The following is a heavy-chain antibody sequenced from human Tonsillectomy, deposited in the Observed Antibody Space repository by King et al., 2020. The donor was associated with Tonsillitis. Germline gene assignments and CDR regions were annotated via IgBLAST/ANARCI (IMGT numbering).Heavy chain of an antibody. CDR2: FDPEDGER. D-gene: IGHD6-19*01. J-gene: IGHJ3*02. CDR3: TTEILIAGAGPDAFDI. CDR1: GHRLSELF. V-gene: IGHV1-24*01. Sequence: QLVQSGAEVKKPGASVKVSCKVSGHRLSELFMHWVRQAPGKGLEWMGGFDPEDGERIYSQKFQGRVTMTEDTSTDTTYMELSSLRSEDTAVYYCTTEILIAGAGPDAFDIWGQGTMVTVSS.